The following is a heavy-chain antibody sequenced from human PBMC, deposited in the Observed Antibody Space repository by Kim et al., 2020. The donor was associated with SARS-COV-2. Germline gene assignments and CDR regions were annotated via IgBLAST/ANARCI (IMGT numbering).Heavy chain of an antibody. V-gene: IGHV4-31*02. D-gene: IGHD6-13*01. CDR3: ARGKIAAAGT. Sequence: STYYNPSLKRRVTISVDTSKNQFSLKLSSVTAADTAVYYCARGKIAAAGTWGQGTLVTVSS. J-gene: IGHJ5*02. CDR2: ST.